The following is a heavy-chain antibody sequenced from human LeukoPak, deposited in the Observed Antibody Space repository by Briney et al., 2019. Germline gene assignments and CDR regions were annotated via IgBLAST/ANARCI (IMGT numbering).Heavy chain of an antibody. D-gene: IGHD4-23*01. CDR3: ATNVAAWTVGVGELGDPQYFDC. J-gene: IGHJ4*02. CDR1: GYTLTELS. Sequence: ASVKVSYKVSGYTLTELSMHWVRQAPGKGLEWMGGFDPEDGETIYAQKFQGRVTMTEDTSTDTAYMELSSLRSEDTAVYYCATNVAAWTVGVGELGDPQYFDCWGQGTLVTVSS. V-gene: IGHV1-24*01. CDR2: FDPEDGET.